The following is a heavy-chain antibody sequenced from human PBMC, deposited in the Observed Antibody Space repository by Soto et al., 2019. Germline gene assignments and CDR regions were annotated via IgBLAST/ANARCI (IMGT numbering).Heavy chain of an antibody. V-gene: IGHV1-8*01. Sequence: GASVKVSCKASGYTFTSYDINWVRQATGQGLEWMGWMNPNSGNTGYAQKFQGRVTMTRNTSISTAYMELSSLRSEDTAVYYCARERRCYDFWSGYSACYYYGMDVWGQGTTVTVYS. CDR3: ARERRCYDFWSGYSACYYYGMDV. D-gene: IGHD3-3*01. CDR1: GYTFTSYD. CDR2: MNPNSGNT. J-gene: IGHJ6*02.